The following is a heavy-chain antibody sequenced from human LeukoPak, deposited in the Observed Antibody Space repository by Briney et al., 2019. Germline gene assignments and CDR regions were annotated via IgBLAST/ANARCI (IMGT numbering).Heavy chain of an antibody. CDR3: ARDRDTAMALFDY. V-gene: IGHV3-20*04. D-gene: IGHD5-18*01. CDR1: GFTFDDYG. CDR2: INWNGGSR. J-gene: IGHJ4*02. Sequence: PGGSLRLSCATSGFTFDDYGMSWVRQAPGKGLEWVSGINWNGGSRGYADSVKGRFTISRDNAKNTLYLQMNSLRAEDTAFYYCARDRDTAMALFDYWGQGTLVTVSS.